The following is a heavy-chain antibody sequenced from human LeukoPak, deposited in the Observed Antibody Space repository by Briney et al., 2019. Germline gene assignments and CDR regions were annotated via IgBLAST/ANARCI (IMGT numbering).Heavy chain of an antibody. Sequence: GGSLRLSCVASGFTFGKYWMSWVRPAPGKGLEWVANIKLDGSEKNYVDSVKGRFTISRDNTKNSLYLQMNSLRAEDTAVFYCVRDQYDTWSRRGNFDSWGQGTLVIVSS. CDR3: VRDQYDTWSRRGNFDS. J-gene: IGHJ4*02. CDR2: IKLDGSEK. CDR1: GFTFGKYW. D-gene: IGHD3-3*01. V-gene: IGHV3-7*03.